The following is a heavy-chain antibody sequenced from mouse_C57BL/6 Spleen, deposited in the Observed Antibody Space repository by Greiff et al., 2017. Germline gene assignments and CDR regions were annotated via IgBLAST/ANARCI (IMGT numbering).Heavy chain of an antibody. CDR3: ARGGLRRPGYAMDY. D-gene: IGHD2-4*01. Sequence: VQLQQSGPELVKPGASVKIPCKASGYTFTDYNMDWVKQSHGKSLEWIGDINPNNGGTIYNQKFKGKATLTVDKSSSTAYMELRSLTSEDTAVYYCARGGLRRPGYAMDYWGQGTSVTVSS. J-gene: IGHJ4*01. V-gene: IGHV1-18*01. CDR1: GYTFTDYN. CDR2: INPNNGGT.